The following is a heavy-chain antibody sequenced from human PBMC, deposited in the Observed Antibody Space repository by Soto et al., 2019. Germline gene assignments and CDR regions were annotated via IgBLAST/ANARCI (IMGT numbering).Heavy chain of an antibody. CDR2: IYYSGTT. V-gene: IGHV4-28*01. CDR3: AKNPRGALGWFDP. D-gene: IGHD3-16*02. Sequence: SEPLSLTCAVSGYSISSSNWWGWIRQPPGKGLEWIGYIYYSGTTYYNPSLKSRVTMSVDTSKNQFSLKLSSVTAVDTAVYYCAKNPRGALGWFDPWGQGALVTVS. CDR1: GYSISSSNW. J-gene: IGHJ5*02.